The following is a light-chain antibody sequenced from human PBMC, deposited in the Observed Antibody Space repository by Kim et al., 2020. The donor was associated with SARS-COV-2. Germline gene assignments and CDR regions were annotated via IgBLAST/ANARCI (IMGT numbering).Light chain of an antibody. CDR3: SAWDRSLSAWV. J-gene: IGLJ3*02. Sequence: QPATLTCTGNSNNVGDEGAAWLQQHQGHPPKLLSYRNNNRPSGISERFSASKSGNTASLTITGLQPEDEADYYCSAWDRSLSAWVFGGGTKLTVL. CDR1: SNNVGDEG. CDR2: RNN. V-gene: IGLV10-54*01.